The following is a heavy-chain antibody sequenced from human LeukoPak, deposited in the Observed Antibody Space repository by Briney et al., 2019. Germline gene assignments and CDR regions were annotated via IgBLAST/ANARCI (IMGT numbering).Heavy chain of an antibody. CDR1: GGSISSYY. CDR2: IYYSGST. Sequence: SETLSLTCTVSGGSISSYYWGWIRQPPGKGLEWIGYIYYSGSTNYNPSLKSRVTISVDTSKNQFSLKLSSVTAADTAVYYCARDYYGSGSYYNDYYYYMDVWGKGTTVTVSS. CDR3: ARDYYGSGSYYNDYYYYMDV. D-gene: IGHD3-10*01. V-gene: IGHV4-59*01. J-gene: IGHJ6*03.